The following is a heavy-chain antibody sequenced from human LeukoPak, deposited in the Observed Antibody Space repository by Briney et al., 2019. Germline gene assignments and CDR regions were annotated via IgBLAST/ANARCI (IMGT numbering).Heavy chain of an antibody. J-gene: IGHJ3*01. CDR2: INSDGSEG. V-gene: IGHV3-7*01. D-gene: IGHD6-6*01. CDR1: GFTFSSYA. CDR3: ARSSYSSSSSV. Sequence: AGGPLRLSCAASGFTFSSYAMSWVRQAPGKGLEWVASINSDGSEGYYADVVKGRFTISRDNAKNPLYLQINSLRAEDTAVYYCARSSYSSSSSVWGQGTMVTVSS.